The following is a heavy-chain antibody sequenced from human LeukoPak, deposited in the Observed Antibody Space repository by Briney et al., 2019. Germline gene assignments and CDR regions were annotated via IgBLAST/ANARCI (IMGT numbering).Heavy chain of an antibody. CDR1: GFTFGNSW. D-gene: IGHD3-3*02. Sequence: PGGSLRLSCAGSGFTFGNSWMNWFRQTPGKGLERVANIKQDGSEKYVDSVKGRFTISRDIAKTSLYLQMNSLRAEDTAVYYCAREASSHFTWGQGTLVTVSS. CDR2: IKQDGSEK. CDR3: AREASSHFT. V-gene: IGHV3-7*01. J-gene: IGHJ5*02.